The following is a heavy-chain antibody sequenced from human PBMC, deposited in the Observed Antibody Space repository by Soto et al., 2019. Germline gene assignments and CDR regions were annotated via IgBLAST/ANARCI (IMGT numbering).Heavy chain of an antibody. CDR2: ISSSSSTI. CDR3: ARDRSITMMDYWYFDL. CDR1: GFTFSSYS. J-gene: IGHJ2*01. V-gene: IGHV3-48*02. Sequence: EVQLVESGGGLVQPGGSLRLSCAASGFTFSSYSMNWVRQAPGKGLEWVSYISSSSSTIYYADSVKGRFTISRDNAKNSLYLQMNSRRDEDTAVYYCARDRSITMMDYWYFDLWGRGTLVTVSS. D-gene: IGHD3-22*01.